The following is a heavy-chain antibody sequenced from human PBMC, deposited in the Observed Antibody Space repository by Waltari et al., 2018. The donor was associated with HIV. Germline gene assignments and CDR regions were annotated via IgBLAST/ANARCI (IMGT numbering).Heavy chain of an antibody. CDR3: ARASNPPRYCSGGSCYSSGVEFDY. CDR1: GGTFSSSA. J-gene: IGHJ4*02. CDR2: IIPIFGTA. V-gene: IGHV1-69*12. D-gene: IGHD2-15*01. Sequence: QVQLVQSGAEVKKPGSSVKVSCKASGGTFSSSAISWVRQAPGQGLEWMGGIIPIFGTANYAQKFQGRVTITADESTSTAYMELSSLRSEDTAVYYCARASNPPRYCSGGSCYSSGVEFDYWGQGTLVTVSS.